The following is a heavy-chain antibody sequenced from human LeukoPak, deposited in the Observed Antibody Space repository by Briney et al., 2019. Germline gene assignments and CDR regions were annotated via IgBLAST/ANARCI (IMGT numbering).Heavy chain of an antibody. D-gene: IGHD6-6*01. CDR1: GISFRSYG. CDR2: ISPTGSTT. Sequence: PGGSLRLSCAASGISFRSYGMHWARQLPGKGLVWVSRISPTGSTTGYADSVKGRFTVSRDNAKNTLYLQVNNLRAEDTAVYYCARGPNSNWSGLDFWGQGTLLTVSS. CDR3: ARGPNSNWSGLDF. V-gene: IGHV3-74*01. J-gene: IGHJ4*02.